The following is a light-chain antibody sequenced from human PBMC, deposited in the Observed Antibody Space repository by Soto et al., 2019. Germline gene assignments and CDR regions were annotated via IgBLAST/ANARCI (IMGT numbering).Light chain of an antibody. Sequence: DIPMTQSPSTLSASVGDRVTITCRASQSISIWLAWYQQKPGRAPNLLIYGTSSLESGVPSRFSGSGSGTEFTLTISRLQPDDFATYYCQHCNDYSWTFGQGTKVEIK. J-gene: IGKJ1*01. V-gene: IGKV1-5*03. CDR2: GTS. CDR1: QSISIW. CDR3: QHCNDYSWT.